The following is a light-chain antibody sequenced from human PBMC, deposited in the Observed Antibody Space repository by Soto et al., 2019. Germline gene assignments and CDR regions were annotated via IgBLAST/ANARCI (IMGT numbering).Light chain of an antibody. J-gene: IGLJ1*01. CDR3: SSYTSSNTLYV. V-gene: IGLV2-14*01. Sequence: QSALTQPASVSGSPGQSITISCTGTSSDVGGYNYVSWYQQHPGKAPKLMIYEVSNRPSGVSNRFSGSKSGNTASLTISGLQAEDEADYYCSSYTSSNTLYVFATGTKLTVL. CDR2: EVS. CDR1: SSDVGGYNY.